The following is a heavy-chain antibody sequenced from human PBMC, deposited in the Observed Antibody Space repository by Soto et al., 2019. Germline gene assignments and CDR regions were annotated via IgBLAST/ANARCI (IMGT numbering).Heavy chain of an antibody. Sequence: PSETLSLTCTVSRDSISNYYWSWIRQSPRKGLEWLGYIYYSGSTNYNPSLKSRVTISVDTSKNQFSLKLSSVTAADTAVYYFARSGDVLTGYPFIPIFDYWGQGTLVTVSS. CDR2: IYYSGST. CDR3: ARSGDVLTGYPFIPIFDY. D-gene: IGHD3-9*01. J-gene: IGHJ4*02. CDR1: RDSISNYY. V-gene: IGHV4-59*01.